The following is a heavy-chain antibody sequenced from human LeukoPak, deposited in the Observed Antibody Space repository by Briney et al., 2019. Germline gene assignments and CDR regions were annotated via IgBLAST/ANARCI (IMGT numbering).Heavy chain of an antibody. CDR2: INPTGGST. D-gene: IGHD3-3*01. CDR1: GYTFPSYF. J-gene: IGHJ6*02. V-gene: IGHV1-46*01. Sequence: GASVKVSCKASGYTFPSYFMHWVRQAPGQGLEWMGIINPTGGSTTYAQKFQGRVTMTRNTSISTAYMELSSLRSEDTAVYYCARDSSAQYYDFWSGYYGVFNQGMDVWGQGTTVTVSS. CDR3: ARDSSAQYYDFWSGYYGVFNQGMDV.